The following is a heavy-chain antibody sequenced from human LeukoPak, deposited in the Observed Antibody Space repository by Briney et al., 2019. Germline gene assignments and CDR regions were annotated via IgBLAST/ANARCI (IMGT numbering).Heavy chain of an antibody. J-gene: IGHJ6*03. CDR2: ISSNGGST. V-gene: IGHV3-64*01. CDR3: ARGEYDYVWGSYRYGGYYYYYMDV. Sequence: GGSLRLSCAASGFTFSSYGMHWVRQAPGKGLEYVSAISSNGGSTYYANSVKGRFTISRDNSKNTLYLQMGSLRAEDMAVYYCARGEYDYVWGSYRYGGYYYYYMDVWGKGTTVTISS. CDR1: GFTFSSYG. D-gene: IGHD3-16*02.